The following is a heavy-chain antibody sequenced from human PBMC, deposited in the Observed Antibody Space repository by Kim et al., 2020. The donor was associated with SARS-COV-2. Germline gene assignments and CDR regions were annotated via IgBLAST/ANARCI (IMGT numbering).Heavy chain of an antibody. CDR2: ISWNSGSI. CDR3: AKDRPKKSAAGTMGSFQH. Sequence: GGSLRLSCAASGFTFDDYAMHWVRQPPGKGLEWDSGISWNSGSIGYEDSVKGRFTISRDSAKNSLYLQMNSLRAEDTALYDCAKDRPKKSAAGTMGSFQHCGQGTLVIVSS. V-gene: IGHV3-9*01. D-gene: IGHD6-13*01. CDR1: GFTFDDYA. J-gene: IGHJ1*01.